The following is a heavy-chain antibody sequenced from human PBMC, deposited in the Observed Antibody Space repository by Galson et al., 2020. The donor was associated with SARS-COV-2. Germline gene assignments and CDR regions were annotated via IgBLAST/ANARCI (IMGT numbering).Heavy chain of an antibody. V-gene: IGHV3-74*01. CDR2: INSDGSST. D-gene: IGHD3-3*01. Sequence: GGSLRLSCAASGFTFSSYWMHWVRQAPGKGLVWVSRINSDGSSTSYADSVKGRFTISRDNAKNTLYLQMNSLRAEDTAVYYCARDSKAVTIFGVVIIGVMDVWGKGTTVTVSS. J-gene: IGHJ6*03. CDR3: ARDSKAVTIFGVVIIGVMDV. CDR1: GFTFSSYW.